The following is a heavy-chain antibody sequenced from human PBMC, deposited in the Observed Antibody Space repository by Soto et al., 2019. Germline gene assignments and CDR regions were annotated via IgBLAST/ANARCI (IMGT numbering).Heavy chain of an antibody. CDR2: IYYSGST. CDR3: SMTNRNDGGTDY. D-gene: IGHD1-1*01. Sequence: QVQLQESGPGLMKPSETLSLTCTVSGGSISSYYWSWIRQPPGKGLEWIGYIYYSGSTNYNPSLTSRVTISVDTSKYQFSLKLSSVTAADTAVYYCSMTNRNDGGTDYWGQGTLVTVSS. V-gene: IGHV4-59*01. CDR1: GGSISSYY. J-gene: IGHJ4*02.